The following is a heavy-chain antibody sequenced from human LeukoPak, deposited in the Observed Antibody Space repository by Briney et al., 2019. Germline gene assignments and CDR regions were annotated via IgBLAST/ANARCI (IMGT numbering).Heavy chain of an antibody. Sequence: SETLSLTCTVSGGSISSYYWSWIRQPPGKGLEWIGYIYYSGSTNYNPSLKSRVTISVDTSKNQFSLKLSSVTAADTAVYYCARHFREYYYHSYYFDYWGQGTLVTVSS. J-gene: IGHJ4*02. CDR2: IYYSGST. CDR3: ARHFREYYYHSYYFDY. D-gene: IGHD3-22*01. V-gene: IGHV4-59*08. CDR1: GGSISSYY.